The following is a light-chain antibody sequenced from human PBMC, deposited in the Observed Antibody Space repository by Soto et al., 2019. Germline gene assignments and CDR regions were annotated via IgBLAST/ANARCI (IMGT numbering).Light chain of an antibody. V-gene: IGLV1-40*01. CDR1: SSNIGASYD. Sequence: QSVLTQPPSVSGAPGQRVTISCTGSSSNIGASYDVHWYQQLTGTVPKLLIYANNHRPSGVPDRFSGSKSGTSASLAITGLQAEDEADYYCHSYDSSLRGSVFGTGTKVTVL. J-gene: IGLJ1*01. CDR3: HSYDSSLRGSV. CDR2: ANN.